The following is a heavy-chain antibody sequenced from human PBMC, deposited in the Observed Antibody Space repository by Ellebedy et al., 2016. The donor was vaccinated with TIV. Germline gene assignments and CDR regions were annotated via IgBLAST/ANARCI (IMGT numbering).Heavy chain of an antibody. CDR2: IDWDDDK. D-gene: IGHD3-10*01. V-gene: IGHV2-70*11. J-gene: IGHJ3*02. CDR1: GLSVSANGMC. Sequence: SGPTLVKPTQTVTLTCTLSGLSVSANGMCVSWIRQPPGKALEWLARIDWDDDKYYSTSLKTRLTISKDTSKNQVALTMTNMDPVDTATYYCARIFVRYYGSGSYSNSDAFDIWGQGTMVTVSS. CDR3: ARIFVRYYGSGSYSNSDAFDI.